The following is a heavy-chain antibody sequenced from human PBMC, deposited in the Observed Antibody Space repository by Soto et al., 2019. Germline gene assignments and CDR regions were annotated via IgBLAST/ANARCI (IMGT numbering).Heavy chain of an antibody. D-gene: IGHD5-18*01. J-gene: IGHJ4*02. CDR1: GGSISSGEYY. Sequence: SESLSLTRTVSGGSISSGEYYWCWIRQPPGKGLEWIGNIHYSGSASYSPSLKSRVTISVVTSKNQFSLNLTSVTAADTAVYIWVDGYPWVGFDYWGQGTLGTVPQ. V-gene: IGHV4-39*01. CDR2: IHYSGSA. CDR3: VDGYPWVGFDY.